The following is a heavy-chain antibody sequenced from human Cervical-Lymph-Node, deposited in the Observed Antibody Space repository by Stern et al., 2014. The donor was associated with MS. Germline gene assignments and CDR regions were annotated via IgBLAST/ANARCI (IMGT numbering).Heavy chain of an antibody. CDR1: GFTFSSYD. Sequence: EVHLVESGGGLVQPGGSLRLSCAVSGFTFSSYDMHWVRQGTGKGMEWVSGIGTVGDTYYSGSAKGRFTIFRENAKNSLYLQMNSLRAGDTAVYYCARGNLGYSSNYGMDVWGQGTTVTVSS. CDR3: ARGNLGYSSNYGMDV. D-gene: IGHD6-13*01. CDR2: IGTVGDT. V-gene: IGHV3-13*01. J-gene: IGHJ6*02.